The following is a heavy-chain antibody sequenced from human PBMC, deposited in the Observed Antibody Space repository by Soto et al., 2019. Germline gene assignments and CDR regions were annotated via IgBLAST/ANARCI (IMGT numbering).Heavy chain of an antibody. CDR1: GGSISSGGYS. CDR3: ARARGWAAATGGVDY. Sequence: SEPPSLTCAVSGGSISSGGYSWSWIRQPPGKGLEWIGYIYHSGSTYYNPSLKSRVTISVDRSKNQFSLKLSSVTSADTAVYYCARARGWAAATGGVDYWGQGTLVTVSS. J-gene: IGHJ4*02. CDR2: IYHSGST. V-gene: IGHV4-30-2*01. D-gene: IGHD6-13*01.